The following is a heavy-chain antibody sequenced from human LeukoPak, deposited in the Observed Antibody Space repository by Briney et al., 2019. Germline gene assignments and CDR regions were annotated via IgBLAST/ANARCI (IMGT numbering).Heavy chain of an antibody. CDR2: IYTSGST. D-gene: IGHD3-10*01. J-gene: IGHJ2*01. CDR3: ARDPPRGDWYFDL. Sequence: SETLSLTCTVSGGSISNYYWSWIRQPAGKGLEWIGRIYTSGSTNYNPSLKSRVTISVDTSKNQFSLKLSSVTAADTAVYYCARDPPRGDWYFDLWGRGTLVTVSS. V-gene: IGHV4-4*07. CDR1: GGSISNYY.